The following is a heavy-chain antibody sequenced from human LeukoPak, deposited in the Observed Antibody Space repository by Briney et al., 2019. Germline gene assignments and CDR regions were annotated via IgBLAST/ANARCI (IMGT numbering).Heavy chain of an antibody. Sequence: GGSLRLSCAASGFAFSSYGMHWVRQAPGKGLEWVAVIWYDGSNKYYADSVEGRFTISRDNSKNTLYLQMNSLRAEDTAVYYCAREKGGYCSSTSCALDYWGQGTLVTVSS. V-gene: IGHV3-33*01. J-gene: IGHJ4*02. CDR3: AREKGGYCSSTSCALDY. CDR1: GFAFSSYG. CDR2: IWYDGSNK. D-gene: IGHD2-2*01.